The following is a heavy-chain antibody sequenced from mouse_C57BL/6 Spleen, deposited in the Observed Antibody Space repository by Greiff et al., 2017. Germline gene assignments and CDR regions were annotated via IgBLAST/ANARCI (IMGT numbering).Heavy chain of an antibody. CDR2: IYPGSGST. Sequence: QVKLQPPGAELVKPGASVKMSCKASGYTFTSYWITWVKQRPGQGLEWIGDIYPGSGSTNYNEKFKRKATLTVATSSSTAYMQLSSLTSEDSAVYYCARDDDYGAWFAYWGQGTLVTVSA. V-gene: IGHV1-55*01. CDR1: GYTFTSYW. D-gene: IGHD2-4*01. CDR3: ARDDDYGAWFAY. J-gene: IGHJ3*01.